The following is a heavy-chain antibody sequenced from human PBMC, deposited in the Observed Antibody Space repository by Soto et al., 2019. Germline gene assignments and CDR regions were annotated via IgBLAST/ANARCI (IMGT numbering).Heavy chain of an antibody. CDR1: GFSLNTRGVG. J-gene: IGHJ4*02. CDR2: IYWDNDK. CDR3: AHNNYYGSGSNY. Sequence: QITLKESGPTLVKPTQTLTLTCAFSGFSLNTRGVGVGWIRQPPGKALEWLALIYWDNDKRYSLSLKSRLTITKDTPKNHVVLMMTDMDPVDTATYSCAHNNYYGSGSNYWGQGILVTVSS. D-gene: IGHD3-10*01. V-gene: IGHV2-5*02.